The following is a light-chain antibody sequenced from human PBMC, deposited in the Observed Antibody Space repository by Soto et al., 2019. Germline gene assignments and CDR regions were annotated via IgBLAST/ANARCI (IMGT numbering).Light chain of an antibody. CDR1: QSVNSN. CDR3: QQYNNWWT. Sequence: EIVMTQSPATLSVSPGERATLSCRASQSVNSNLAWYQQKPGQAPRLLIYGASTRATGIPARFSGSGSETEFTLTISSMKSEDFAVYYCQQYNNWWTFGQGTKVEI. CDR2: GAS. V-gene: IGKV3-15*01. J-gene: IGKJ1*01.